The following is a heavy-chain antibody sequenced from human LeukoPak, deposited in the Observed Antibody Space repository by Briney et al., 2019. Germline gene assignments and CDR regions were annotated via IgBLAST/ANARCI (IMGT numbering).Heavy chain of an antibody. Sequence: SETLSLTCSVSGGSISSLYWSWIRQPPGKGLEWIGYIYYTGSTNYNPSLKSRVTMFVDMSKNQFSLRLSSVTAADTAVYYCARHRAYSSSSPLDYWGQGTLVTVSS. CDR1: GGSISSLY. V-gene: IGHV4-59*08. J-gene: IGHJ4*02. CDR3: ARHRAYSSSSPLDY. CDR2: IYYTGST. D-gene: IGHD6-6*01.